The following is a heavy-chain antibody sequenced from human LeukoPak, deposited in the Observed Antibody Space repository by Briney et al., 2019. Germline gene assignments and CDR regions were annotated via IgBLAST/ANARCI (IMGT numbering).Heavy chain of an antibody. CDR2: IRYDGSNK. CDR3: AKDMEPAAGFFDY. D-gene: IGHD6-13*01. J-gene: IGHJ4*02. CDR1: GFTFSSYG. V-gene: IGHV3-30*02. Sequence: GGSLRLSCAASGFTFSSYGMHWVRQAPGKGLEWVAFIRYDGSNKYYADSVRGRFTISRDNSKNTLYLQMNSLRAEDTAVYYCAKDMEPAAGFFDYWGQGTLVTVSS.